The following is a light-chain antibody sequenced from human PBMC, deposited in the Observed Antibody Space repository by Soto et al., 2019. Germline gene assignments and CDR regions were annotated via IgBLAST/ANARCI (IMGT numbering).Light chain of an antibody. Sequence: EIVLTQSPATLSLSPGERGTLSCRASQSIGDSLAWYQLKPGQAPRLLIYDAFNRATGIPARFSGSGSGTDFTLTISSLEPEDFAVYYCQQRSNWPPITFGQGTRLEIK. V-gene: IGKV3-11*01. CDR2: DAF. CDR1: QSIGDS. J-gene: IGKJ5*01. CDR3: QQRSNWPPIT.